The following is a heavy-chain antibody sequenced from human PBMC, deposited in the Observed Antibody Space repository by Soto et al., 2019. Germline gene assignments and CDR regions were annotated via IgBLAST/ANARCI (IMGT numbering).Heavy chain of an antibody. D-gene: IGHD3-3*01. CDR2: ISGSRNYT. V-gene: IGHV3-11*06. CDR3: ARVDYDFWSGYYYYYYGMDV. CDR1: GFTFSDYY. Sequence: GGSLRLSCAASGFTFSDYYMTWIRQAPGKGLKWVSFISGSRNYTDYADSVKGRFTISRGNAKNSLYLQMNSLRAEDTAVYYCARVDYDFWSGYYYYYYGMDVWGQGTTVTVSS. J-gene: IGHJ6*02.